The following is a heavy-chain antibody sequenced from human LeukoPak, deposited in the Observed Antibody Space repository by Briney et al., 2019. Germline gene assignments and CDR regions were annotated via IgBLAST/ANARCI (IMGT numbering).Heavy chain of an antibody. CDR3: AKGGGYLLEPLYYFDY. Sequence: GGSLRLSCAASGFTFSSYGMHWVRQAPGKGLAGVAFIRYDGSNKYYADSVKGRFTISRDNSKNTLYLQMNSLRAEDTAVYYCAKGGGYLLEPLYYFDYWGQGTLVTVSS. J-gene: IGHJ4*02. D-gene: IGHD3-22*01. CDR1: GFTFSSYG. V-gene: IGHV3-30*02. CDR2: IRYDGSNK.